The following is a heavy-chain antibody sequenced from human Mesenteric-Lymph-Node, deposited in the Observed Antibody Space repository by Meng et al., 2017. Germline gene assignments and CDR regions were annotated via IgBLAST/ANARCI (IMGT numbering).Heavy chain of an antibody. CDR2: ISSSGSTI. J-gene: IGHJ4*02. CDR1: GFTFSSYE. V-gene: IGHV3-48*03. CDR3: ARDRGNWWENYFDY. D-gene: IGHD2-8*02. Sequence: GGSLRLSCAASGFTFSSYEMNWVRQAPGKGLEWVSYISSSGSTIYYADSVKGRFTISRDNAKNSLYLQMNSLRAEDTAVYYCARDRGNWWENYFDYWGQGTLVTV.